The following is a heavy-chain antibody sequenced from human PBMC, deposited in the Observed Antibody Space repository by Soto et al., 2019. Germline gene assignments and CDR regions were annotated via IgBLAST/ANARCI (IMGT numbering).Heavy chain of an antibody. D-gene: IGHD1-7*01. V-gene: IGHV3-64*01. CDR3: VRRVSANYDY. CDR2: ISSNGGTT. J-gene: IGHJ4*02. Sequence: EVQLAESGGGIVQPGGSLRLSCVASGFTFSSYDMHWVRQAPGKGLEYVSSISSNGGTTYYGNSVKGRFTISRDNSKNTLYLQMGSLRAEDMAVFYCVRRVSANYDYWGQGTLVTVSS. CDR1: GFTFSSYD.